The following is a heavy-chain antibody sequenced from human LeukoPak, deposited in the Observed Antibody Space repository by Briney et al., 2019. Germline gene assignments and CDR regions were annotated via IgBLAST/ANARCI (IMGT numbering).Heavy chain of an antibody. D-gene: IGHD3-10*01. Sequence: GASVKVSCKASGHTFTSYDINWVRQAPGQGLEWMGWMNPTSGHTGYAQKFQGRVTMTRDTSISTAYMELNSLTSEDTAVYYCARSPVGVRKKHDFWGQGTLVIVSS. J-gene: IGHJ4*02. V-gene: IGHV1-8*01. CDR3: ARSPVGVRKKHDF. CDR2: MNPTSGHT. CDR1: GHTFTSYD.